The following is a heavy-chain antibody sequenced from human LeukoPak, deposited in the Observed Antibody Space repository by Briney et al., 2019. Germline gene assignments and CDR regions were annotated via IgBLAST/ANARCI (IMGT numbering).Heavy chain of an antibody. V-gene: IGHV3-23*01. CDR1: GFTFSSYW. CDR2: ISGSGGST. D-gene: IGHD3-10*01. CDR3: AKQEDIWFGELLPVDY. J-gene: IGHJ4*02. Sequence: GGSLRLSCAASGFTFSSYWMSWVRQAPGKGLEWGSAISGSGGSTYYAVSVKGRFTISRDNSRNTLYLQMNSLRAEDTAVYYCAKQEDIWFGELLPVDYWGQGTLVTVSS.